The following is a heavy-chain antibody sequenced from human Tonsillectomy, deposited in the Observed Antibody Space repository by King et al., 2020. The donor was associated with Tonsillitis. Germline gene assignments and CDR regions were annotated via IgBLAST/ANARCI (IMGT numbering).Heavy chain of an antibody. D-gene: IGHD1-7*01. CDR3: TTGLNYWEGFDY. V-gene: IGHV3-15*01. Sequence: VQLVESGGGLVKTGGSLRLSCAASGFTFSNTWMSWVRQAPGKGLEWGGRIKSKPDGGTTDYAAPVKGRFTISRDDSKNTLYLQMNSLKTEDTAVYYCTTGLNYWEGFDYWGQGTLVTVSS. J-gene: IGHJ4*02. CDR2: IKSKPDGGTT. CDR1: GFTFSNTW.